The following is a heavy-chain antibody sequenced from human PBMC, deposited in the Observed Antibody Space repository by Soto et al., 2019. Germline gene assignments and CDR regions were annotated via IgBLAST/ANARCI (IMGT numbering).Heavy chain of an antibody. CDR1: GFTFSSYS. V-gene: IGHV3-48*01. Sequence: GGSLRLSCAASGFTFSSYSMNWVRQAPGKGLEWVSYISSSSSTIYYADSVKGRFTISRDNAKNSLYLQMNSLRAEDTAVYYCARAGGYNYYYYMDVWGKGTTVTVSS. J-gene: IGHJ6*03. CDR3: ARAGGYNYYYYMDV. CDR2: ISSSSSTI.